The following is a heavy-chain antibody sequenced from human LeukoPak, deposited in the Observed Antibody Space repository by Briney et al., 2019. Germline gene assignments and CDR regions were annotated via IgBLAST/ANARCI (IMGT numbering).Heavy chain of an antibody. D-gene: IGHD6-19*01. CDR1: GFIFTNYA. CDR3: AKAVAGNLKPNYFDC. J-gene: IGHJ4*02. V-gene: IGHV3-23*01. Sequence: GGSLRLSCAASGFIFTNYAMSWVRQAPGEGLEWVSVISGSGGTTYYTDSVKGRFTISRDNSKSMLHLQMNSLRAKDTAIYYCAKAVAGNLKPNYFDCWGQGTLVTVSS. CDR2: ISGSGGTT.